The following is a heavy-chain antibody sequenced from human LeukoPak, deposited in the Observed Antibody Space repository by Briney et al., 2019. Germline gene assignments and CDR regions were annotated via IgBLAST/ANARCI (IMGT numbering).Heavy chain of an antibody. J-gene: IGHJ6*03. D-gene: IGHD3-3*01. Sequence: SVKVSCKASGGTFSSYAVSWVRQAPGQGLEWMGGIIPIFGTANYAQKFQGRVTITTDESTSTAYMELSSLRSEDTAVYYCARDRFDYDFWSGKTQYYYYYYMDVWGKGTTVTVSS. CDR2: IIPIFGTA. CDR3: ARDRFDYDFWSGKTQYYYYYYMDV. CDR1: GGTFSSYA. V-gene: IGHV1-69*05.